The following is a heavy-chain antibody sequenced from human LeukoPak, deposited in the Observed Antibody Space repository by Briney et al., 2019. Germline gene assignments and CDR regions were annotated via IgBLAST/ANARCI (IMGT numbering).Heavy chain of an antibody. CDR2: ISPSGDTT. D-gene: IGHD2-2*01. V-gene: IGHV3-23*01. Sequence: GGSLRLSCAASGFSFSIYSLNWVRQAPGKGLEWVSHISPSGDTTYYADSVKGRFTISRDSSKNTVSLQMNSLRAEDTAVYYCAKIPKGGYFDSWGQGTLVTVSS. J-gene: IGHJ4*02. CDR3: AKIPKGGYFDS. CDR1: GFSFSIYS.